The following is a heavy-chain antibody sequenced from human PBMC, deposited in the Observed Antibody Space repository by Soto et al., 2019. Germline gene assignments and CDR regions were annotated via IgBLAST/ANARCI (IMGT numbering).Heavy chain of an antibody. V-gene: IGHV4-39*07. CDR1: GGSISSSSYY. J-gene: IGHJ4*02. CDR2: IYYSGST. CDR3: ARVAYCGGDCSVFDY. Sequence: QLQLQESGPGLVKPSETLSLTCTVSGGSISSSSYYWGWIRQPPGKGLEWIGSIYYSGSTYYNPSLKSRVTISVDTSKNQFSLKLSSVTAADTAVYYCARVAYCGGDCSVFDYWGQGTLVTVSS. D-gene: IGHD2-21*02.